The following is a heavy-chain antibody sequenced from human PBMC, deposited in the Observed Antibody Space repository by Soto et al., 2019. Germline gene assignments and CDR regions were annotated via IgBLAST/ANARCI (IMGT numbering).Heavy chain of an antibody. J-gene: IGHJ4*02. D-gene: IGHD3-10*01. CDR1: GGSISSYY. Sequence: PSETLSLTCTVSGGSISSYYWSWIRQPPGKGLEWIGYIYYSGSTNYNPPLKSRVTISVDTSKNQFSLKLNSMTAADTAVYYCSRHNYGSGSTYFYYWGQGTLVPVSS. V-gene: IGHV4-59*08. CDR3: SRHNYGSGSTYFYY. CDR2: IYYSGST.